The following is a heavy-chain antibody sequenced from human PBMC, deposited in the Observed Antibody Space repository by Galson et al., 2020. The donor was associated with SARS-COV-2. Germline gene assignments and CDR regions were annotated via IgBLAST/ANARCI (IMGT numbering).Heavy chain of an antibody. CDR3: ARGGLPGGPFDI. J-gene: IGHJ4*02. V-gene: IGHV4-30-2*01. CDR2: IYHSGGT. CDR1: GGSIRSGGFS. D-gene: IGHD4-17*01. Sequence: SETLSLTCTVSGGSIRSGGFSWNWIRQPPGKGLEWIGNIYHSGGTYYTPSLKSRAIMSVDKSKNQFSLKLSSVTAADAAVYYCARGGLPGGPFDIWCQGTLVTGSS.